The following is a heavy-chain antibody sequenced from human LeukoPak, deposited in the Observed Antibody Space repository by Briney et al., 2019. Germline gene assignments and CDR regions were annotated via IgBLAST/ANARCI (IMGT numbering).Heavy chain of an antibody. CDR3: ARGVGRFDSSRGFDP. CDR1: GYTITSYV. D-gene: IGHD3-22*01. CDR2: INTNTGNP. Sequence: GASVNVSCKASGYTITSYVMNWVRQAPGQGLEWMGWINTNTGNPTYAQGFTGRFVFSLDTSVSTANLQISSLKAEDTAVYYCARGVGRFDSSRGFDPWGQGTLVTVSS. J-gene: IGHJ5*02. V-gene: IGHV7-4-1*02.